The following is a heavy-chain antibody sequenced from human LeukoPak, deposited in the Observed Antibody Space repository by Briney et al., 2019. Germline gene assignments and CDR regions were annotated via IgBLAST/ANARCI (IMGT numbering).Heavy chain of an antibody. CDR2: ISCSGGST. V-gene: IGHV3-23*01. Sequence: PGGSLRLSCAASGFTFSSYAMSWVRQAPGKGLEWVSAISCSGGSTYYADSVKGRFTISRDNSKNTLYLQMHSLSAEDTAVYYCAKGDVYGGIRDAFDSWGQGMIVCVSS. J-gene: IGHJ3*02. CDR1: GFTFSSYA. CDR3: AKGDVYGGIRDAFDS. D-gene: IGHD4-23*01.